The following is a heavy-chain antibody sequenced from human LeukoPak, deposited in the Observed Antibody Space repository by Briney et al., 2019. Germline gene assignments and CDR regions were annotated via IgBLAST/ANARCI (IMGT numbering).Heavy chain of an antibody. CDR3: AREGSKGLSRADAFDI. Sequence: VASVKVSCKASGGTFNSYTISWVRQAPGQGLEWMGGIIPIFGTTNYAQKFQGRVTITADESTNTAYMELSSLRSDDTAVYYCAREGSKGLSRADAFDIWGQGTMVTVSS. D-gene: IGHD2/OR15-2a*01. CDR2: IIPIFGTT. CDR1: GGTFNSYT. J-gene: IGHJ3*02. V-gene: IGHV1-69*13.